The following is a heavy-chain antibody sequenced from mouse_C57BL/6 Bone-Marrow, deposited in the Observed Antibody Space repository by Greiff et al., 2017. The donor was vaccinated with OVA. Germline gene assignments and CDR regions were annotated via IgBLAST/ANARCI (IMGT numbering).Heavy chain of an antibody. V-gene: IGHV14-4*01. CDR2: IDPENGDT. Sequence: EVQLQQSGAELVRPGASVKLSCTASGFNIKDDYMHWVKQRPEQGLEWIGWIDPENGDTEYASKFQGKATITADTSSNTAYLQLSSLTSVDTAVYYCTTVVAFDYWGQGTTLTVSS. J-gene: IGHJ2*01. CDR1: GFNIKDDY. D-gene: IGHD1-1*01. CDR3: TTVVAFDY.